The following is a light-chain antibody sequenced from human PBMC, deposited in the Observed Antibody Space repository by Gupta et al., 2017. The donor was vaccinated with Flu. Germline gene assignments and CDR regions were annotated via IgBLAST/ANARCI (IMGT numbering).Light chain of an antibody. CDR2: GAS. V-gene: IGKV3-20*01. CDR3: QQDCSSPST. Sequence: EIALTQSPGTLSLSPGERATLSCRARQSVSSSYLAWYQQKPGQAPRLLIYGASSRATGVPDRFSGSGSGTEFTLTISRLEPEDFAVYYCQQDCSSPSTFGQGTKMEIK. J-gene: IGKJ2*01. CDR1: QSVSSSY.